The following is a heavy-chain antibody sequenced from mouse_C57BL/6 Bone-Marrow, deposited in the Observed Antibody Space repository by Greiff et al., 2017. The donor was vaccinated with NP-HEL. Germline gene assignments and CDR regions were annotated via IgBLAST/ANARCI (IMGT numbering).Heavy chain of an antibody. CDR1: GYAFSSYW. V-gene: IGHV1-80*01. J-gene: IGHJ2*01. CDR2: IYPGDGDT. D-gene: IGHD2-10*01. CDR3: ASLLRDY. Sequence: VQLQQSGAELVKPGASVKISCKASGYAFSSYWMTWVKQRPGKGLEWIGQIYPGDGDTNYNGKFKGKATLTADKSSSTAYMQLSSLTSEDSAVYFCASLLRDYWGQGTTLTVSS.